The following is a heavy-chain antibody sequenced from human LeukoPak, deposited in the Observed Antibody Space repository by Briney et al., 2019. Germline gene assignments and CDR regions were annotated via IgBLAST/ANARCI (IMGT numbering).Heavy chain of an antibody. Sequence: SVKVSCKASGYTFISYDISWVRQAPGQGLEWMGRIIPILSQSNYAQKFQGTVSITADEFTETAYMELSSLGSDDTAVYYCATGGAYRDAFDIWGQGTMVTVSS. CDR3: ATGGAYRDAFDI. D-gene: IGHD3-10*01. CDR2: IIPILSQS. V-gene: IGHV1-69*11. J-gene: IGHJ3*02. CDR1: GYTFISYD.